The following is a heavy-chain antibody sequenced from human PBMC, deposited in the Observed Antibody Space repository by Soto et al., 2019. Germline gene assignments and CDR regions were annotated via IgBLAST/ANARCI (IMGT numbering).Heavy chain of an antibody. J-gene: IGHJ4*02. D-gene: IGHD5-18*01. CDR2: IYPGDSDT. Sequence: PGESLKISCKGSGYSFTSYWIGWVRQMPGKGLEWMGIIYPGDSDTRYGPSFQGQVTISADKSISTAYLQWSSRKASDTAMYYCARQSRGRGYSYGYCDYWGQGTLVTVSS. CDR1: GYSFTSYW. CDR3: ARQSRGRGYSYGYCDY. V-gene: IGHV5-51*01.